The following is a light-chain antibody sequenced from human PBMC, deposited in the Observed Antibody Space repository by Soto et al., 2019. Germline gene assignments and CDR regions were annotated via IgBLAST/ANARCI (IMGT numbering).Light chain of an antibody. CDR1: QSVSSY. J-gene: IGKJ4*01. CDR3: QQRSNWPPLT. V-gene: IGKV3-11*01. CDR2: DAS. Sequence: EIVLTQSQATLSLSPGERATLSCRASQSVSSYLAWYQQKPGQAPRLLIYDASNRATGIPARFSGSGSGTAFTLTISSLEPEDFAVYYCQQRSNWPPLTFGGGTKVEIK.